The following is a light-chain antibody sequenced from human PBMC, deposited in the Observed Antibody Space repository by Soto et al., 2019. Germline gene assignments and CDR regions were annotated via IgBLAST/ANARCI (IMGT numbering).Light chain of an antibody. CDR1: TSDVGTYNR. Sequence: QSALTQPPSVSGSPGQSGTISCTGTTSDVGTYNRVSWYQQPPGKAPKLMIYEVTNRPSGVSNRFSGSKSVNTASLTISGLQPEDEADYYCSSYTSSSTPDVFGTGTKVTVL. V-gene: IGLV2-18*02. CDR3: SSYTSSSTPDV. CDR2: EVT. J-gene: IGLJ1*01.